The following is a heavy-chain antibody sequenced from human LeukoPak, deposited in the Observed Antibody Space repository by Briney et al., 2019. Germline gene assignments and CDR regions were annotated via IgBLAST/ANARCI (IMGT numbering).Heavy chain of an antibody. CDR3: ARASPRVCSYGQRKYYFDY. D-gene: IGHD5-18*01. Sequence: PSETLSLTCTVSCGYISRYYWSWVRQAAGEGLEWIGGIYTSGSTNYNPSLKRRPSMSVDTSKTQSSLKLSCVTAADTAVYYCARASPRVCSYGQRKYYFDYWGQGTLVTVSS. CDR1: CGYISRYY. J-gene: IGHJ4*02. V-gene: IGHV4-4*07. CDR2: IYTSGST.